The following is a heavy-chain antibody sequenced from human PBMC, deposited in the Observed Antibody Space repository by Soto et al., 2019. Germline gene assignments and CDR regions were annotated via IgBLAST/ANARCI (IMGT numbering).Heavy chain of an antibody. V-gene: IGHV4-39*01. CDR1: GGSISISTYY. D-gene: IGHD4-4*01. CDR3: AGAHQSTVSPYYYYYLDV. J-gene: IGHJ6*03. CDR2: VYYSGDT. Sequence: QLQLQESGPGLVKPSETLSLTCTVSGGSISISTYYWIWIRQPPGKGLEWIGSVYYSGDTNYNPSLRSRVTVSSDTSKNQFSRRLSSVTAADTAVYYCAGAHQSTVSPYYYYYLDVWGKGTTVSVSS.